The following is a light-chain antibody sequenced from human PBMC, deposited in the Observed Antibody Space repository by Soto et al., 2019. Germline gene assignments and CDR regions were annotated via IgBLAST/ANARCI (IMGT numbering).Light chain of an antibody. Sequence: EIVLTQSPATLSLSPGERATLSCRASQTFSSHLAWYQQKPGQAPRLLIYDASKRATGIPARFSGRGSGTDFTPTISSRQPEDFAVYYCQQRSSWPPVFAFGQGTRLEIK. CDR3: QQRSSWPPVFA. CDR1: QTFSSH. J-gene: IGKJ5*01. CDR2: DAS. V-gene: IGKV3-11*01.